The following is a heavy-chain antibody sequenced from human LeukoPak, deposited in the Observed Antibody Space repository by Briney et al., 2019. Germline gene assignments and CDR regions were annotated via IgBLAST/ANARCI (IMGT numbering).Heavy chain of an antibody. CDR2: IRYDGSNK. J-gene: IGHJ4*02. V-gene: IGHV3-30*02. Sequence: PGGSLRLSCAASGFTFSSYWMHWVRQAPGKGLEWVAFIRYDGSNKYYADSVKGRFTISRDNSKNTLYLQMNSLRAEDTAVYYCAYRIRRITMVRGVQEGLDYWGQGTLVTVSS. D-gene: IGHD3-10*01. CDR1: GFTFSSYW. CDR3: AYRIRRITMVRGVQEGLDY.